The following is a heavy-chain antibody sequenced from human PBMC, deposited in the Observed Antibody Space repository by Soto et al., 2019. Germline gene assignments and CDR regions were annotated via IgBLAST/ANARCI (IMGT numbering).Heavy chain of an antibody. CDR1: GGSISSSTYY. V-gene: IGHV4-39*01. D-gene: IGHD6-6*01. CDR3: ARRSSSSLGSLFDP. Sequence: SETLSLTCTVSGGSISSSTYYWDWIRQPPGKGLEWIGAMYYTGNKNYNPSLESRVTMSVDTSKNQFSLKLSSATPTDTAVYYCARRSSSSLGSLFDPWGRGILVTVS. J-gene: IGHJ5*02. CDR2: MYYTGNK.